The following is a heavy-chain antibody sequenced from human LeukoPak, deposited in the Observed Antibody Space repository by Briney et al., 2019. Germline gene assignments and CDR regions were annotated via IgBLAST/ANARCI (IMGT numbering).Heavy chain of an antibody. V-gene: IGHV1-2*02. J-gene: IGHJ3*02. D-gene: IGHD3-9*01. Sequence: ASVKVSCKASGYTFAGYYMHWVRQAPGQGLEWMGWINPNSGGTNYAQKLQGRVTMPRDTSISTAYMELSRLRSDDTAVYYCARLGDILTGYYHAGLFDIWGQGTMVTVSS. CDR3: ARLGDILTGYYHAGLFDI. CDR1: GYTFAGYY. CDR2: INPNSGGT.